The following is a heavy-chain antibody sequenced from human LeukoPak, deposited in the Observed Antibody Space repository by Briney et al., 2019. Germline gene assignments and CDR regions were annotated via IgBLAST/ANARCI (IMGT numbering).Heavy chain of an antibody. Sequence: SETLSLTCTVSGGSISSGDYYWSWVRQPPGKGLEWIGYIYYSGSTYYNPSLKSRVTISLDTSKNQFSLKLSSVTAADTAVYYCASRSTTAFHYWGQGTLVTVSS. CDR1: GGSISSGDYY. CDR3: ASRSTTAFHY. CDR2: IYYSGST. V-gene: IGHV4-30-4*01. J-gene: IGHJ4*02. D-gene: IGHD5/OR15-5a*01.